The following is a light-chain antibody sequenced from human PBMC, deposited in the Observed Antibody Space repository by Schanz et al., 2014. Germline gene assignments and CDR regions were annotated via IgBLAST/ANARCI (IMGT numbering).Light chain of an antibody. CDR3: QHYSLSPL. V-gene: IGKV3-11*01. CDR2: DAS. Sequence: EIVMTQSPATLSVSPGERATLSCRASQSVSSYLAWYQQKPGQAPRLLIYDASNRATGIPARFSGSGSGTDFTLTISRLEPEDFAVYYCQHYSLSPLFGQGTKVDI. J-gene: IGKJ1*01. CDR1: QSVSSY.